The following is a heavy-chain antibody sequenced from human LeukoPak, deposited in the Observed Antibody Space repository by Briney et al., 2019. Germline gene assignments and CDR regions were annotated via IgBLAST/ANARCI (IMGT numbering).Heavy chain of an antibody. CDR2: IYHSGST. Sequence: SETLSLTCTVSGGSISTSSHYWVWIRQPPGKGLEWIGSIYHSGSTYYNPSLKSRVTISVDTSKNQFSLKLSSVTAADTAVYYCARRRRGEGYFDYWGQGTLVTVSS. CDR1: GGSISTSSHY. CDR3: ARRRRGEGYFDY. J-gene: IGHJ4*02. V-gene: IGHV4-39*07. D-gene: IGHD3-16*01.